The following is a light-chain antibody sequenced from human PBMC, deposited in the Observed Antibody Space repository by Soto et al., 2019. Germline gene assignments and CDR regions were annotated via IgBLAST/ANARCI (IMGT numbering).Light chain of an antibody. Sequence: QSVLTQPPSVSGAPGQRVTISCTGSSSNIGAGYDVHWYQQLPGTAPKLLIYGNSNRPSGVPDRFSGSKSGTSASLAITGLQAADEADYYCQSYDSSLSGWVFGGGTTLPLL. CDR1: SSNIGAGYD. V-gene: IGLV1-40*01. J-gene: IGLJ3*02. CDR3: QSYDSSLSGWV. CDR2: GNS.